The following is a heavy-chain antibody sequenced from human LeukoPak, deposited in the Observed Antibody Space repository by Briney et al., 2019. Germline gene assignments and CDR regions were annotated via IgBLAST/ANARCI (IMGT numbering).Heavy chain of an antibody. D-gene: IGHD3-10*01. Sequence: GGSLRLSCAASGFTFSSYWMSWVHQAPGKGLEWVANIKQDGSEKYYVDSVKGRFTISRDNAKNSLYLQMNSLRAEDTAVYYCARDPSHEIRRITAEGYFDYWGQGTLVTVSS. CDR1: GFTFSSYW. J-gene: IGHJ4*02. CDR2: IKQDGSEK. CDR3: ARDPSHEIRRITAEGYFDY. V-gene: IGHV3-7*01.